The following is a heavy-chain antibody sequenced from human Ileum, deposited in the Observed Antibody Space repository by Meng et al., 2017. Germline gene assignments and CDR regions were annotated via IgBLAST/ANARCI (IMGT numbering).Heavy chain of an antibody. CDR3: VRNDYCSGGTCYPHFDY. D-gene: IGHD2-15*01. J-gene: IGHJ4*02. V-gene: IGHV4-4*02. CDR1: GCSINSLLW. Sequence: ESARRLLNPSGTLSPSGASSGCSINSLLWWCVGRQAPGKGLEWIGEIYPGGSINYNPSLKSRVTISADTSKNQFSLSLDSVTAADTAVYYCVRNDYCSGGTCYPHFDYWGQGTLVTVSS. CDR2: IYPGGSI.